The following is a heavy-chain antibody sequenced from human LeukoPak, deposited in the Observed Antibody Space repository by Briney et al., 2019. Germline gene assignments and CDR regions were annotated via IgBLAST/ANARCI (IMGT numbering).Heavy chain of an antibody. CDR3: ARDDYSGSGSFYIDY. Sequence: GGSLRLSCAASGFTFSSYGMHWVRQAPGKGLEWVAVIWYDGSNKYYADSVKGRFTISRDNSKNTQYLQMNSLRAEDTAVYYCARDDYSGSGSFYIDYWDQGTLVTVSS. D-gene: IGHD3-10*01. CDR2: IWYDGSNK. CDR1: GFTFSSYG. J-gene: IGHJ4*02. V-gene: IGHV3-33*01.